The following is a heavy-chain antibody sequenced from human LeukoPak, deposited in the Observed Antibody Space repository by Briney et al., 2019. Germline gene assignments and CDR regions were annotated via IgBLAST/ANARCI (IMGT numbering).Heavy chain of an antibody. V-gene: IGHV1-69*05. CDR2: IIPIFGTA. CDR1: GGTFSSYA. J-gene: IGHJ5*02. CDR3: ARAVLPAAIYAWFDP. Sequence: SVKVSCKASGGTFSSYAISWVRQAPGQGLEWMGGIIPIFGTANYAQKFQGRVTITTDESTSTAYMELSSLRSEDTAAYYCARAVLPAAIYAWFDPWGQGTLVTVSS. D-gene: IGHD2-2*02.